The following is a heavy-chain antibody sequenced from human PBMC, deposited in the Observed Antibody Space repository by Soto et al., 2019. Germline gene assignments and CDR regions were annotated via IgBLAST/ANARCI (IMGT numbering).Heavy chain of an antibody. V-gene: IGHV3-33*04. CDR2: IWYDGTNK. CDR3: ARDYQSYSNYHYYGVGV. CDR1: GFLFRSYG. J-gene: IGHJ6*02. Sequence: QVQLVESGGGVVQPGGSLRLSCAASGFLFRSYGMHWFRQAPGKGLHWVAVIWYDGTNKYYAESMRGRLTISRDDPRNTVYLQMNSLRAEDTAIYYCARDYQSYSNYHYYGVGVWGQGTTVIVAS. D-gene: IGHD4-4*01.